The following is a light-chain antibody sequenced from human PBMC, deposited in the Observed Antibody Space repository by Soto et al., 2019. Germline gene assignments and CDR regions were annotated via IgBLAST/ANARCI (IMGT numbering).Light chain of an antibody. J-gene: IGKJ5*01. CDR2: DAS. V-gene: IGKV1-5*01. Sequence: DIQMTQSPSTLSASVGDRATITCRASQSISNRLAWYQQKPGKAPKVLIYDASSLESGVPSRFSGSGSGTEFTLAISSLQPEDFATYYCQQSYSTPHTFGQGTRLEIK. CDR1: QSISNR. CDR3: QQSYSTPHT.